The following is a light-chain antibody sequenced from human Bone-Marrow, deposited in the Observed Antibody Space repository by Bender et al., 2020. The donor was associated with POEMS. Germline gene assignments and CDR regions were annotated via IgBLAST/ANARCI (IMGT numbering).Light chain of an antibody. CDR1: SSDVGSYNL. Sequence: QSALTQPASVSGSPGQSITISCTGTSSDVGSYNLVSWSQQHPGKAPKLMVYEVIKRPSGVSNRFSGSKSGNTASLTISGLQAEDEADYFCCSYAGTSTPIFGGGTKLTVL. CDR3: CSYAGTSTPI. J-gene: IGLJ2*01. V-gene: IGLV2-23*02. CDR2: EVI.